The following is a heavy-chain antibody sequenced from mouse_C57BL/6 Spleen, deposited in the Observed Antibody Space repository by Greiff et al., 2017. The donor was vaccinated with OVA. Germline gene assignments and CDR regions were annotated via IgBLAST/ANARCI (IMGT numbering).Heavy chain of an antibody. CDR3: TRRAVVASPGFAY. D-gene: IGHD1-1*01. J-gene: IGHJ3*01. CDR2: IDPATGGT. CDR1: GYTFTDYE. V-gene: IGHV1-15*01. Sequence: QVQLQQSGAELVRPGASVTLSCKASGYTFTDYEMHWVKQTPVHGLAWIGAIDPATGGTAYHQQFKGKAILTADKSSSTAYMELRSLTSEDSAVYYWTRRAVVASPGFAYWGQGTLVTVSA.